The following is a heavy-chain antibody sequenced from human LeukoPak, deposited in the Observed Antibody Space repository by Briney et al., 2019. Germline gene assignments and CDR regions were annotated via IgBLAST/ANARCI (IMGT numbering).Heavy chain of an antibody. CDR2: ISSSSHSI. CDR1: LFTFINYN. V-gene: IGHV3-48*01. J-gene: IGHJ3*01. Sequence: PGGALRVSRVASLFTFINYNMNGVRPAPGRGLEWVSYISSSSHSIYYADSVKGRFTVSRDNAQDSLYLQLNNLKAGDTAVYYCARALTCDALDLWGQGTVVTVSS. CDR3: ARALTCDALDL.